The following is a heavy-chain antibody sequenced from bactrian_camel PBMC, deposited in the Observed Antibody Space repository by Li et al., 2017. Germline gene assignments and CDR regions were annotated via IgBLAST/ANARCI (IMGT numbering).Heavy chain of an antibody. J-gene: IGHJ4*01. CDR2: INSGGGTT. D-gene: IGHD6*01. V-gene: IGHV3S25*01. CDR1: GFTFSSCW. Sequence: QLVESGGGLGQPGGSLRLSCAASGFTFSSCWMDWVRQAPGKGLEWVSAINSGGGTTDYADSVKGRFTITRDNAKNMVYLQMNSLKPEDTAVYYCWSAGSTDGSSGQGTQVTVS.